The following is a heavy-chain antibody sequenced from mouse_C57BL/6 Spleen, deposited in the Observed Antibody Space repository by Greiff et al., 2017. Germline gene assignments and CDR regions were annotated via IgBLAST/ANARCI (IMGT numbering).Heavy chain of an antibody. CDR2: IYPGDGDT. CDR3: ARRGKNYDWYFDV. Sequence: QVQLQQSGAELVKPGASVKISCKASGYAFSSYWMNWVKQRPGKGLEWIGQIYPGDGDTNYNGKFKGKATLTADKSSSTAYMQLSSLTSEDSAVYCCARRGKNYDWYFDVWGTGTTVTVSS. J-gene: IGHJ1*03. D-gene: IGHD2-4*01. V-gene: IGHV1-80*01. CDR1: GYAFSSYW.